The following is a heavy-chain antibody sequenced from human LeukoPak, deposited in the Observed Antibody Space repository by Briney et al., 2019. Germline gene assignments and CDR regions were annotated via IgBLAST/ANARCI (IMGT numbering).Heavy chain of an antibody. J-gene: IGHJ4*02. D-gene: IGHD5-24*01. Sequence: SETLSFTCTVSGGSISSYYWSWIQQPPGKGLEWIGYIYYSGSTNYNPSLKSRVTISVDTSKNQFSLKLSSVTAADTAVYYCARHRDGYNLDWGQGTLVNVSS. CDR1: GGSISSYY. CDR2: IYYSGST. CDR3: ARHRDGYNLD. V-gene: IGHV4-59*08.